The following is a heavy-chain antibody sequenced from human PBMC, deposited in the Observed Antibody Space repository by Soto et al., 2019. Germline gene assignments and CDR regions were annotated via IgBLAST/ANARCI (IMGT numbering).Heavy chain of an antibody. V-gene: IGHV4-30-4*01. CDR3: ARDKHDFWSGPRGWLDP. D-gene: IGHD3-3*01. J-gene: IGHJ5*02. Sequence: SLTCTVSGGSISGGDYYWSWIRQPPGKGLEWIGYIYYSGSTYYNPSLKSRVTISVDTSKNQFSLKLSSVTAADTAVYYCARDKHDFWSGPRGWLDPCGQGPLVTVYS. CDR1: GGSISGGDYY. CDR2: IYYSGST.